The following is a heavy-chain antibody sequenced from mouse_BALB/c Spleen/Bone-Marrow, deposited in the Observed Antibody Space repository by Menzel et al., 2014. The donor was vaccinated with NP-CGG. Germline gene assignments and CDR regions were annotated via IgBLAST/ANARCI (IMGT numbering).Heavy chain of an antibody. CDR3: TRSGTSWLRRSWYFDV. V-gene: IGHV1S81*02. CDR2: INPSNGGT. D-gene: IGHD2-2*01. Sequence: VQLQQSGAELVKPGASVKLSCKASGYTFTSYYMYWVKQRPGQGLEWIGEINPSNGGTNFNEKFESKATLTVDKSSSTAYMQLSSLTSEDSAVYYCTRSGTSWLRRSWYFDVWGAGTTVTVSS. J-gene: IGHJ1*01. CDR1: GYTFTSYY.